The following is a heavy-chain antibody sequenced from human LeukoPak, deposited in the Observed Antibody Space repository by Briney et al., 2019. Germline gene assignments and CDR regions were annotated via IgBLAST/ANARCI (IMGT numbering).Heavy chain of an antibody. D-gene: IGHD5-12*01. CDR2: IYHSGST. Sequence: SETLSLTCTVSGYSISSGYSWGWIRQPPGKGLEWIGSIYHSGSTYYNPPLKSRVTISVDTSKNHLSLILSSVTAADTAAYYCAPGGYIGYGHAFDIWGQGTMVTVSS. J-gene: IGHJ3*02. V-gene: IGHV4-38-2*02. CDR1: GYSISSGYS. CDR3: APGGYIGYGHAFDI.